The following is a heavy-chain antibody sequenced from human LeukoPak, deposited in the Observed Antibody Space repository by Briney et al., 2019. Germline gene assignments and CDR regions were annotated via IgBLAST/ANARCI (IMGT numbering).Heavy chain of an antibody. CDR1: GGSISSGGYS. Sequence: PSGTLSLTCAVSGGSISSGGYSWSWIRQPPGKGLEWIGYIYHSGSTYYNPSLKSRVTISVDRSKNQFSLKLSSVTAADTAVYYCASTYYDILTGPRGLDYWGQGTLVTVSS. J-gene: IGHJ4*02. D-gene: IGHD3-9*01. CDR2: IYHSGST. V-gene: IGHV4-30-2*01. CDR3: ASTYYDILTGPRGLDY.